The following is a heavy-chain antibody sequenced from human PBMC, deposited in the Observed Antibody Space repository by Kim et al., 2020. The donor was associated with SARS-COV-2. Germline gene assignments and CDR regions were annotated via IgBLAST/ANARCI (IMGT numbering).Heavy chain of an antibody. J-gene: IGHJ6*01. CDR1: GGTFSSYA. CDR2: IIPILGIA. CDR3: ALPDDYGDPRDYYYGMDV. V-gene: IGHV1-69*04. Sequence: SVKVSCKASGGTFSSYAISWVRQAPGQGLEWMGRIIPILGIANYAQKFQGRVTITADKSTSTAYMELSSLRSEDTAVYYCALPDDYGDPRDYYYGMDVW. D-gene: IGHD4-17*01.